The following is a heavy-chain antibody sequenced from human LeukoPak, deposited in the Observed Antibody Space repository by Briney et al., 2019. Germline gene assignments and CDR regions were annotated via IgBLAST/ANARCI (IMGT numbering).Heavy chain of an antibody. CDR1: GGTFSSYA. CDR2: IIPIFGTA. V-gene: IGHV1-69*01. Sequence: ASVKVPCKASGGTFSSYAISWVRQAPGQGLEWMGGIIPIFGTANYAQKFQGRVTITADESTSTAYMELSSLRSEDTAVYYCARVPRECTNGVCYTRFDYWGQGTLVTVSS. CDR3: ARVPRECTNGVCYTRFDY. D-gene: IGHD2-8*01. J-gene: IGHJ4*02.